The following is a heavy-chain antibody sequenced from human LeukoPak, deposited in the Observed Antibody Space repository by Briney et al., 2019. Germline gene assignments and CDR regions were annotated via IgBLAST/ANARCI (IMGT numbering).Heavy chain of an antibody. CDR1: GGSISSSSYY. D-gene: IGHD3-10*01. CDR2: IYYSGIT. Sequence: PSETLSLTCTVSGGSISSSSYYWGWIRQPPGKGLEWIGSIYYSGITYYNPSLKSRVTISVDTSKNQFSLKLSSVTAADTAVYYCARVSLTYYYGSGSYRAYDYWGQGTLVTVSS. V-gene: IGHV4-39*07. CDR3: ARVSLTYYYGSGSYRAYDY. J-gene: IGHJ4*02.